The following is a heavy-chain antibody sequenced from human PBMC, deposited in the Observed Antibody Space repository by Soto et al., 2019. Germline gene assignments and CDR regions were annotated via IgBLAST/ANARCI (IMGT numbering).Heavy chain of an antibody. CDR2: IYYSGST. CDR1: GGSVSSGSYF. J-gene: IGHJ6*02. Sequence: SETLSLTCSVSGGSVSSGSYFWSWIWQPPGKGLEWIGYIYYSGSTKYNPSLKSRVTISVDTSKNQFSLKLSSVTAADTAVYYCTRARYGDYEHYYYYGMDVWGQGTTVTVSS. V-gene: IGHV4-61*01. D-gene: IGHD4-17*01. CDR3: TRARYGDYEHYYYYGMDV.